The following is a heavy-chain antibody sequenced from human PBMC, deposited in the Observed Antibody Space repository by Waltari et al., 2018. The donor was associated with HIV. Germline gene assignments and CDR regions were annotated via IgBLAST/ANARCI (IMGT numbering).Heavy chain of an antibody. CDR2: INHSGSI. V-gene: IGHV4-34*01. Sequence: QVRLQQWGAGLLKPSEPLSLTCAVYDGSFSGYYWSWIRQPPGKGLECIGEINHSGSINYNPSLKSRVIISLDRYKNQFSLKLTSVTAADTALYYCARGSWGSGMDVWGLGTTVIVSS. CDR3: ARGSWGSGMDV. J-gene: IGHJ6*02. D-gene: IGHD7-27*01. CDR1: DGSFSGYY.